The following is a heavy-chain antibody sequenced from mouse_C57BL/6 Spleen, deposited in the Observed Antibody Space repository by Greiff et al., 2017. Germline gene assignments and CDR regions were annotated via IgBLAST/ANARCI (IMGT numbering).Heavy chain of an antibody. J-gene: IGHJ2*01. D-gene: IGHD2-2*01. Sequence: VQLQQPGAELVRPGTSVKLSCKASGYTFPSYWMHWVKQRPGQGLEWIGLIDPSDSYTNYKQKFKGKATLTVNTSSSTVYMQLSSLTSYDSAVYYCARIYYGYDDFDYWGQGTTLTVSS. V-gene: IGHV1-59*01. CDR3: ARIYYGYDDFDY. CDR1: GYTFPSYW. CDR2: IDPSDSYT.